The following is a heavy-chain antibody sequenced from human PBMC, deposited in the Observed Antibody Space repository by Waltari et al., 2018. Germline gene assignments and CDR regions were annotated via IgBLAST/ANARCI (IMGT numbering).Heavy chain of an antibody. CDR2: IRYDGSNK. CDR3: AKDFRGIVVVPAAPDFDY. CDR1: GFPFSSYG. Sequence: QVQLVESGGGVVQPGGSLRLSCAASGFPFSSYGMHWVRQAPGQGLEWVAFIRYDGSNKYYADSVKGRFTIARDNSKNTLYLQMNSLRAEDTAVYYCAKDFRGIVVVPAAPDFDYWGQGTLVTVSS. J-gene: IGHJ4*02. D-gene: IGHD2-2*01. V-gene: IGHV3-30*02.